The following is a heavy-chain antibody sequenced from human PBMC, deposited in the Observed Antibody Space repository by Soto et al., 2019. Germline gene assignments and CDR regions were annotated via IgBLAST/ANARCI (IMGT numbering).Heavy chain of an antibody. CDR2: IYWNDDK. V-gene: IGHV2-5*01. Sequence: SGPTLVNPTQTLTLTCTFSGFSLSTSGVGVGWIRQPPGKALEWLALIYWNDDKRYGPSLKSRLTITKDTSKNQVVLTMPNVDPVDTATYYCAHRQRHSQNSKYYGSGAPFDYWGQGTLVTVSS. CDR3: AHRQRHSQNSKYYGSGAPFDY. J-gene: IGHJ4*02. CDR1: GFSLSTSGVG. D-gene: IGHD3-10*01.